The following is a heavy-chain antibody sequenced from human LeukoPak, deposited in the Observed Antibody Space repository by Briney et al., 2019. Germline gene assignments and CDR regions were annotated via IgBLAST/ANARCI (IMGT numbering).Heavy chain of an antibody. CDR2: MSSSDDGR. D-gene: IGHD3-10*01. J-gene: IGHJ4*02. V-gene: IGHV3-23*01. CDR1: GFSSSSYA. Sequence: GGSLRLSCATSGFSSSSYAMSWVRQAPGKGLEWVSAMSSSDDGRYYAASVRGRFTISRDTSRSTPYLQMNSLRAEDAAVYYCVKQQVDGSAFYDYWGRGTLVTVSS. CDR3: VKQQVDGSAFYDY.